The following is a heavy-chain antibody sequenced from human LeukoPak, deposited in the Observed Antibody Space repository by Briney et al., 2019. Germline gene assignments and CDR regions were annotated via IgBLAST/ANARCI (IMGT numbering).Heavy chain of an antibody. CDR2: ISSSGSTI. CDR3: ARNTGSHYFVY. V-gene: IGHV3-48*03. D-gene: IGHD7-27*01. CDR1: GFTFSSYE. Sequence: GGSLRLSCAASGFTFSSYEMNWVRQAPGKGLEWVSYISSSGSTIYYADSVKGRFTISRDNAKNSLYLQMNSLRAEDTAVYYCARNTGSHYFVYWGQGTLVTVSS. J-gene: IGHJ4*02.